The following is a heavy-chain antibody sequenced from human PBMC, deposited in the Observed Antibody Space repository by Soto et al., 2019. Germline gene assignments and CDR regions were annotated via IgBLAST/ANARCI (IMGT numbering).Heavy chain of an antibody. J-gene: IGHJ4*02. CDR3: AKTVSSSGWDDFDY. D-gene: IGHD6-19*01. CDR2: ISYDGSNK. Sequence: GGSLRLSCAACGFTFSSYGMHWVRQAPGKGLEWVAVISYDGSNKYYADSVKGRFTISRDNSKNTLYLQMNSLRAEDTAVYYCAKTVSSSGWDDFDYWGQGTLVTVSS. CDR1: GFTFSSYG. V-gene: IGHV3-30*18.